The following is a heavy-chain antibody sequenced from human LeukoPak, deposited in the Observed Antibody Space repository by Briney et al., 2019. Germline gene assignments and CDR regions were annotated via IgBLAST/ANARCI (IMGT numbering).Heavy chain of an antibody. CDR1: GFTFDDYG. J-gene: IGHJ4*02. D-gene: IGHD1-26*01. CDR3: AKDGEGATTWYDY. Sequence: GGSLRLSCAASGFTFDDYGMSWVRQAPGKGLEWVSGINWNGGSTGYADSVKGRFTISRDNAKNSLYLQMNSLRAEDTAVYYCAKDGEGATTWYDYWGQGTLVTVSS. CDR2: INWNGGST. V-gene: IGHV3-20*04.